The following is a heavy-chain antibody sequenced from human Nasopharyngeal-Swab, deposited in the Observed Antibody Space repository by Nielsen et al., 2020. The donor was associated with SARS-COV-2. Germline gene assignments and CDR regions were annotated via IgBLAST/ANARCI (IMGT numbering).Heavy chain of an antibody. CDR3: ARHSSDYHSYYYYYMDV. D-gene: IGHD3-16*01. J-gene: IGHJ6*03. Sequence: SETLFLTCTVSGGSISSSSYYWGWVRQPPGKGLEWIGSIYYSGSTYYNPSLKSRVTISVDTSKNQFSLKLSSVTAADTAVYYCARHSSDYHSYYYYYMDVWGKGTTVTVSS. CDR2: IYYSGST. V-gene: IGHV4-39*01. CDR1: GGSISSSSYY.